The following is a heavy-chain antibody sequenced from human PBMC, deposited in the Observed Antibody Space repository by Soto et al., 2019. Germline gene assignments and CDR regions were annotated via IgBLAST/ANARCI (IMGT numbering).Heavy chain of an antibody. Sequence: QVQLVQSGAEVKKPGASVKVSCKASGYTFTSYGISWVRQAPGQGLEWMGWISAYNGNTNYAQKLQGRGTMTTDTSTSTTYMEQRSLRSDDAAVYYCARGSSGGWGAREGDYFDYWGQGTLVTVSS. V-gene: IGHV1-18*04. D-gene: IGHD1-26*01. CDR2: ISAYNGNT. CDR1: GYTFTSYG. CDR3: ARGSSGGWGAREGDYFDY. J-gene: IGHJ4*02.